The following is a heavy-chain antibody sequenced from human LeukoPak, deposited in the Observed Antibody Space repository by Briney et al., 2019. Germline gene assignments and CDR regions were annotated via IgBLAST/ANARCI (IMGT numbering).Heavy chain of an antibody. CDR3: ARSQGGTMSLRHFDL. CDR2: INSGGSA. V-gene: IGHV3-53*01. CDR1: GFTVSSNY. D-gene: IGHD3-22*01. J-gene: IGHJ2*01. Sequence: TGGSLRLSCAASGFTVSSNYMNWVRQAPGKGLEWVSVINSGGSAYYADSVKGRFTISRDNSKNMLYLQMNSLRAEDTAVYYCARSQGGTMSLRHFDLWGRGTLVTVSS.